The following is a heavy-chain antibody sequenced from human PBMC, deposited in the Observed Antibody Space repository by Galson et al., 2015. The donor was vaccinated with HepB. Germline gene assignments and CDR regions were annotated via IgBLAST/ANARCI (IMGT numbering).Heavy chain of an antibody. V-gene: IGHV3-73*01. CDR2: IRSKANSYAT. J-gene: IGHJ4*02. CDR3: TRHEAVGATRWRDY. Sequence: SLRLSCAASGFTFSGSAMHWVRQASGKGLEWVGRIRSKANSYATAYAASVKGRFTISRDDSKNTAYLQMNSLKTEDTAVYYCTRHEAVGATRWRDYWGQGTLVTVSS. D-gene: IGHD1-26*01. CDR1: GFTFSGSA.